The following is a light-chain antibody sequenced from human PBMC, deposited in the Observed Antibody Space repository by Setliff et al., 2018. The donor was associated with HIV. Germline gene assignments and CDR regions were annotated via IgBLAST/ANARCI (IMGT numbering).Light chain of an antibody. Sequence: QSVLAQPRSVSGSPGQSVTISCTDVGAYNYVSWYQQHPGRAPKLMIFDVTKRPSGVPDRFFGSKSGNTASLTISGLQAEDEAEYYCQSYDSSLRGYVFGTGTKVTVL. CDR2: DVT. CDR3: QSYDSSLRGYV. CDR1: VGAYNY. V-gene: IGLV2-11*01. J-gene: IGLJ1*01.